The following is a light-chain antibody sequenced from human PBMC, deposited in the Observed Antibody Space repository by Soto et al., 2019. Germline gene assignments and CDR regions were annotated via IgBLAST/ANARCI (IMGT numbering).Light chain of an antibody. CDR3: LQDYNYPWT. V-gene: IGKV1-6*01. J-gene: IGKJ1*01. Sequence: AIQMTQSPSSLSASVGDRVTITCRASRGIGNDLGWYQQKPGKAPKLLIYAASSLHSGVPSRFSGSGSGTDFTLTISSLQPEDFATYYCLQDYNYPWTFGQGTKVEIK. CDR1: RGIGND. CDR2: AAS.